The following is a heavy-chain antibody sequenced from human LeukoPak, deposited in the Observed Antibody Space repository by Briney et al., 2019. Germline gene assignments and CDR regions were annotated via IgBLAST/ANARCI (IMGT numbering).Heavy chain of an antibody. V-gene: IGHV3-23*01. D-gene: IGHD1-26*01. CDR3: ATARSGSYEEFDY. J-gene: IGHJ4*02. CDR1: GFTFSSYA. CDR2: ISGSGGST. Sequence: PGGSLRLSCAASGFTFSSYAMSWVRQAPGKGLEWVSAISGSGGSTYYADSVKGRFTISRDNSKNTLYLQMNSLRAEDTAVYYCATARSGSYEEFDYWGQGTLVTVSS.